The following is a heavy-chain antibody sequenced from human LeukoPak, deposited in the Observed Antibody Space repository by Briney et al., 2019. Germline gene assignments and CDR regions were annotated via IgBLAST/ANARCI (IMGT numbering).Heavy chain of an antibody. CDR3: AKEPTRYYYYGMDV. Sequence: PGRSLRLSCAASGFTFSSYGMHWVRQAPGKGLEWVAVISYDGSNKYYADSVKGRFTISRDNSKNTLYLQMNSLRAEDTAVYYCAKEPTRYYYYGMDVWGKGTTVTVSS. CDR2: ISYDGSNK. J-gene: IGHJ6*04. CDR1: GFTFSSYG. V-gene: IGHV3-30*18.